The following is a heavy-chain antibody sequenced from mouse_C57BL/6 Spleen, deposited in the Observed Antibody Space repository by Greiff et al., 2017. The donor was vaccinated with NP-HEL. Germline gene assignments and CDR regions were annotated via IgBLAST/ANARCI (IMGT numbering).Heavy chain of an antibody. CDR1: GYTFTSYW. V-gene: IGHV1-55*01. Sequence: QVQLQQPGAELVKPGASVKMSCKASGYTFTSYWITWVKQRPGQGLEWIGDIYPGSGSTNYNEKFKSKATLTVDTSSSTAYMQLSSLTSEDSAVYYCARRRDYYGSRSWFAYWGQGTLVTVSA. D-gene: IGHD1-1*01. CDR2: IYPGSGST. J-gene: IGHJ3*01. CDR3: ARRRDYYGSRSWFAY.